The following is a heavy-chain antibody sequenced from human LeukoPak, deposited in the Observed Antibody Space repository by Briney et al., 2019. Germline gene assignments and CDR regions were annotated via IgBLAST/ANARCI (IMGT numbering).Heavy chain of an antibody. V-gene: IGHV3-74*01. CDR3: ARDYGDYNFGY. CDR1: GFTFSSYW. CDR2: INSDGSST. D-gene: IGHD4-17*01. J-gene: IGHJ4*02. Sequence: GGSLRLSCAASGFTFSSYWMHWVRQAPGKGLVWVSRINSDGSSTSYADSVKGRFTISRDNAKNTLYLQMNSLRAGDTAVYYCARDYGDYNFGYWGQGTLVTVSS.